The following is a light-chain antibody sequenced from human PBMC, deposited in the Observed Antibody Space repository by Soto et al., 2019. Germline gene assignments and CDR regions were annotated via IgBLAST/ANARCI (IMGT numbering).Light chain of an antibody. CDR3: SSYSSSSALDVI. V-gene: IGLV2-14*01. Sequence: QSALAQPASVSGSPGQSITISCAGTNRAVGGSNYVSWYQQYPGKAPKLIIYEVTYRPSGVSNRFSGSKSGNTASLTISGLQAEDEADYYCSSYSSSSALDVIFGGGTKLTVL. J-gene: IGLJ2*01. CDR2: EVT. CDR1: NRAVGGSNY.